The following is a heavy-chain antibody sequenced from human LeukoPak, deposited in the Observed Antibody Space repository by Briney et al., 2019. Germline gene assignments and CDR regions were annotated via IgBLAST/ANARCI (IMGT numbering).Heavy chain of an antibody. V-gene: IGHV4-39*07. CDR2: IYYSGST. CDR3: SRGLSDVY. J-gene: IGHJ4*02. Sequence: SSETLSLTCTVSGGSISSSSYYWGWIRQPPGKGLEWIGSIYYSGSTYYNPSLKSRVTISVDTSKNQFSLKLSPVTAADTAVYYCSRGLSDVYWGQGTLVTVSS. CDR1: GGSISSSSYY.